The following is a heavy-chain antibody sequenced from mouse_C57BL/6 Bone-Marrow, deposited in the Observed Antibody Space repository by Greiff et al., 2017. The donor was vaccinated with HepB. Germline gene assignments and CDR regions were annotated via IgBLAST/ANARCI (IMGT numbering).Heavy chain of an antibody. CDR3: ARQDGYYAMDY. D-gene: IGHD2-3*01. CDR2: INSDGGST. J-gene: IGHJ4*01. Sequence: EVKVVESGGGLVQPGESLKLSCESNEYEFPSHDMSWVRKTPEKRLELVAAINSDGGSTYYPDTMERRFIISRDNTKRTLYLQMSSLRSEDTALYYCARQDGYYAMDYWGQGTSVTVSS. V-gene: IGHV5-2*01. CDR1: EYEFPSHD.